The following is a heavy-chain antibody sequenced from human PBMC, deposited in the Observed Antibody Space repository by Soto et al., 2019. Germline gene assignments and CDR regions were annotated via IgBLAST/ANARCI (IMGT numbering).Heavy chain of an antibody. D-gene: IGHD3-22*01. CDR2: ISYDGSNK. J-gene: IGHJ5*02. V-gene: IGHV3-30-3*01. CDR3: ARDLYYYDSSGYYYTYNWFDP. Sequence: GGALRLSWASSGCSSRSDAILWVRRAPGKGLEWVAVISYDGSNKYYADSVKGRFTISRDNSKNTLYLQMNSLRAEDTAVYYCARDLYYYDSSGYYYTYNWFDPWGQGT. CDR1: GCSSRSDA.